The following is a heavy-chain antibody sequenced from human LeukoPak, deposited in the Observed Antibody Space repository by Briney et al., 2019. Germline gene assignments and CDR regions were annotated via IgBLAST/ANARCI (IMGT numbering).Heavy chain of an antibody. CDR3: AKVARDFWSGHAFDY. D-gene: IGHD3-3*01. CDR1: GFTFRSYG. V-gene: IGHV3-30*04. J-gene: IGHJ4*02. Sequence: GGSLRLSCAASGFTFRSYGMHWVRQAPGKGLEWVAVISYDGRNKNYADSVKGRFTISRDNSMNTLYLQMNGLRPEDTAVYYCAKVARDFWSGHAFDYWGQGTLVTVSS. CDR2: ISYDGRNK.